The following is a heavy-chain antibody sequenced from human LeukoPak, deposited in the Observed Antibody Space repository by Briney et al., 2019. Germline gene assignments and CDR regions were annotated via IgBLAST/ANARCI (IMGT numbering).Heavy chain of an antibody. CDR2: INPSGGST. Sequence: GASVKVSCKASGYTFTSYYMHWVRQAPGQGLEWMGIINPSGGSTSYAQKFQGRVTMTRDTSISTAYMELSRLRSDDTAVYYCARGGRRDGYNKDAFDIWGQGTMVTVSS. J-gene: IGHJ3*02. CDR3: ARGGRRDGYNKDAFDI. D-gene: IGHD5-24*01. V-gene: IGHV1-46*01. CDR1: GYTFTSYY.